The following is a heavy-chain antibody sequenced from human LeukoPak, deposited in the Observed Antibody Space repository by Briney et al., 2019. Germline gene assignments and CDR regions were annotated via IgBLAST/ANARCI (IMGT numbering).Heavy chain of an antibody. CDR3: ASRNWNGDHYHYYYGMDV. D-gene: IGHD1-1*01. V-gene: IGHV1-18*01. CDR2: MSAYNGNT. Sequence: ASVRVCCKASGYTVTSYGISWVRQAPGQGLEGRGGMSAYNGNTNYAQKLQGRVTMTTDTSTSTAYLELRSLRSDAAAVYYCASRNWNGDHYHYYYGMDVWGQGTTVTVSS. J-gene: IGHJ6*02. CDR1: GYTVTSYG.